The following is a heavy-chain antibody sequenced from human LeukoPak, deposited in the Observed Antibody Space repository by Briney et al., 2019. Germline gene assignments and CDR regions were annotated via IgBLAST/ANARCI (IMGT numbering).Heavy chain of an antibody. J-gene: IGHJ6*02. V-gene: IGHV3-23*01. Sequence: PGRSLRLSCAASGFTFSSYAMSWVRQAPGKGLEWVSSIGGSDGGTYYADSVKGRFTLSRDNSKNTLSLQMNSLRADDTAVYYCAKGTVGMGVWGPGTTVTVSS. CDR3: AKGTVGMGV. CDR1: GFTFSSYA. CDR2: IGGSDGGT.